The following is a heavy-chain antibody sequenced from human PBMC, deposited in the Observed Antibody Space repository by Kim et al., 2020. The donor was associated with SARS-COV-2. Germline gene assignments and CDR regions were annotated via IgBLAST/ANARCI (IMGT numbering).Heavy chain of an antibody. CDR1: GYTLTELS. D-gene: IGHD6-13*01. V-gene: IGHV1-24*01. J-gene: IGHJ6*02. CDR3: ATAGGVEIAAAGPHYYYGMDV. Sequence: ASVKVSCKVSGYTLTELSMHWVRQAPGKGLEWMGGFDPEDGETIYAQKFQGRVTMTEDTSTDTAYMELSSLRSEDTAVYYCATAGGVEIAAAGPHYYYGMDVWGQGTTVTVSS. CDR2: FDPEDGET.